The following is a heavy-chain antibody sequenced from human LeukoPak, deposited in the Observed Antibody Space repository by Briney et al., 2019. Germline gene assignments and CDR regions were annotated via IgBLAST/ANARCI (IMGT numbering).Heavy chain of an antibody. D-gene: IGHD2-15*01. CDR3: ARAAATPTHYYYYMDV. CDR1: GGTFSSYA. Sequence: SVKVSCKASGGTFSSYAISWVRQAPGQGLEWMGGIIPIFGTANYAQKFQGRVTITRDTSASTAYMELSSLRSEDMAVYYCARAAATPTHYYYYMDVWGKGTTVTVSS. V-gene: IGHV1-69*05. J-gene: IGHJ6*03. CDR2: IIPIFGTA.